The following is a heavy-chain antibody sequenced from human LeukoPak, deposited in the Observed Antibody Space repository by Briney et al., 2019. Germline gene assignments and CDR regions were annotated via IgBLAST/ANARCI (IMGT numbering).Heavy chain of an antibody. Sequence: GASVKVSCKASGYTFTSYGINWVRQATGQRLEWMGWMNPNSGNTGYAQKFQGRVTMTRNTSISTAYMEMSSLRSEDTAVYYCARDRHDSSGAFDYWGQGTLVTVSS. J-gene: IGHJ4*02. CDR1: GYTFTSYG. D-gene: IGHD3-22*01. CDR2: MNPNSGNT. V-gene: IGHV1-8*01. CDR3: ARDRHDSSGAFDY.